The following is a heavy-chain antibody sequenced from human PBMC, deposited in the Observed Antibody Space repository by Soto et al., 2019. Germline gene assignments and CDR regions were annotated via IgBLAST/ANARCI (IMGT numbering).Heavy chain of an antibody. CDR2: IYPGDSDT. V-gene: IGHV5-51*01. CDR1: GYSFTSYW. CDR3: ARLDVDTAMVALYYFDY. D-gene: IGHD5-18*01. J-gene: IGHJ4*02. Sequence: PGESLKISCKGSGYSFTSYWIGWVRQMPRKGLEWMGIIYPGDSDTRYSPSFQGQVTISADKSISTAYLQWSSLKASDTAMYYCARLDVDTAMVALYYFDYWGQGTLVTVSS.